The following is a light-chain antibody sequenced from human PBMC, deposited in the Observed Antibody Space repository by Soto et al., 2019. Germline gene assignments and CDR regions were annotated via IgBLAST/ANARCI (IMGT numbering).Light chain of an antibody. V-gene: IGKV1-5*03. CDR3: QHYNSYSEA. CDR2: KAS. J-gene: IGKJ1*01. CDR1: QSISNR. Sequence: IQMTQSPSTLSASVGDRVTITCRASQSISNRVAWYQQKPGKAPKLLIYKASTLKSGVPSRFSGSGSGTEFTLTISSLQPDDFATYYCQHYNSYSEAFGQGTKVDIK.